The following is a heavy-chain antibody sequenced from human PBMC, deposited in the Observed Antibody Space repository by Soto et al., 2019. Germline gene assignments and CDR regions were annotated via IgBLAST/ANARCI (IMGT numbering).Heavy chain of an antibody. D-gene: IGHD5-12*01. CDR2: IIPIFGTA. Sequence: ASVKVSCKASGGTFRSYAISWVRQAPGQGLEWMGGIIPIFGTANYAQKFQGRVTITADESTSTAYMELSSLRSEDTAVYYCARVTYSGYDYAAFDIWGQGTMVTVSS. J-gene: IGHJ3*02. V-gene: IGHV1-69*13. CDR3: ARVTYSGYDYAAFDI. CDR1: GGTFRSYA.